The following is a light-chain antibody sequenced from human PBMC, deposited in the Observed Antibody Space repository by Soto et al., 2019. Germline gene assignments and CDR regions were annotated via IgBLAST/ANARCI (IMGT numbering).Light chain of an antibody. CDR2: DAS. Sequence: DIQMTQSPSTLSASVGDRVTITCRASQSISSWLAWYQQKPGKAPKLLIYDASSLESGVPSRFSGSGSETEFTLTISSLQPDDFATYYCQEYTSYLYTFGQGTKLEIK. CDR1: QSISSW. V-gene: IGKV1-5*01. J-gene: IGKJ2*01. CDR3: QEYTSYLYT.